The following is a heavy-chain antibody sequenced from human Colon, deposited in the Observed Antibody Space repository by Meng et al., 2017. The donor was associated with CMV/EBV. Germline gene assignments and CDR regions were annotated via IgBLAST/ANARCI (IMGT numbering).Heavy chain of an antibody. V-gene: IGHV4-39*07. Sequence: QPPLQAAGQGLVKPSEALSLTCTVSGGALSSSSYYWGWIRQPPGKGLEWIGSIYYSGRTYYNPSLKSRVTISVDTSKNQFSLKLSSVTAADTAVYYCARAAAAGEYYFDYWGQGTLVTVSS. D-gene: IGHD6-13*01. CDR2: IYYSGRT. CDR1: GGALSSSSYY. CDR3: ARAAAAGEYYFDY. J-gene: IGHJ4*02.